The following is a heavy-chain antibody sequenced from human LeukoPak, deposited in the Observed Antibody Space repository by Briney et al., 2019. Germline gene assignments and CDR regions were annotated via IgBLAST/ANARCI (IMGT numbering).Heavy chain of an antibody. CDR1: GYTFTGCY. CDR3: ARGGGYSYGTF. J-gene: IGHJ4*02. D-gene: IGHD5-18*01. V-gene: IGHV1-2*02. Sequence: ASVKVSCKASGYTFTGCYMHWVRQAPGQGLEWMGWINPSGGGTNYAQKFQGRVTMTRDTSISTAYMELSRLRSDDTAVYYCARGGGYSYGTFWGQGTLVTVSS. CDR2: INPSGGGT.